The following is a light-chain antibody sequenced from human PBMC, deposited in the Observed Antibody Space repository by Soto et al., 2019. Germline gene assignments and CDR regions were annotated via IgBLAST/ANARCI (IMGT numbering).Light chain of an antibody. CDR2: AAS. Sequence: DIQMTQSPSSLSASVGDRVAISCRASQGISNYLAWYQQKPGKVPKLLIYAASTLQSGVPSRFSGSGSGTDFTLTISSLQPEDVAIYYCQKYNSAPRTFGQGTKVEIK. V-gene: IGKV1-27*01. CDR3: QKYNSAPRT. J-gene: IGKJ1*01. CDR1: QGISNY.